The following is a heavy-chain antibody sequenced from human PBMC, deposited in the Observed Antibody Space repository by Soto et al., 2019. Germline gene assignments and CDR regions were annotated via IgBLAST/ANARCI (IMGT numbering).Heavy chain of an antibody. CDR3: TREGSAPYYYYGMDA. D-gene: IGHD3-10*01. CDR2: INTHNGNT. Sequence: ASVKVSCKASGYTFTTYGISWVRQAPGEGLEWLGWINTHNGNTNYAQNLQGRVFVTADTSTNTAYMELRSLRSDDTAIYYCTREGSAPYYYYGMDAWGQGTTVTVSS. CDR1: GYTFTTYG. V-gene: IGHV1-18*01. J-gene: IGHJ6*02.